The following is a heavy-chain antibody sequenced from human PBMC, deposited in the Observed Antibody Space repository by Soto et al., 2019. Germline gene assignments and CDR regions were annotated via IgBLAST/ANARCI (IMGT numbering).Heavy chain of an antibody. Sequence: ASVKVSCKASGGTFSSYTISWVRQAPGQGLEWMGRIIPILGIANYAQKFQGRVTITADKSTSTAYMELSSLRSEDTAVYYCATLCSGGSCYRGHDAFDIWGQGTMVTVSS. CDR3: ATLCSGGSCYRGHDAFDI. J-gene: IGHJ3*02. CDR1: GGTFSSYT. D-gene: IGHD2-15*01. V-gene: IGHV1-69*02. CDR2: IIPILGIA.